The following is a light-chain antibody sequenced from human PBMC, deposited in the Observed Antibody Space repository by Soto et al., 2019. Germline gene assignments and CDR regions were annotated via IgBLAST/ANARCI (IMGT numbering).Light chain of an antibody. CDR1: SSNFGAGYD. Sequence: QSVLTQPPSVSGAPGQRVTISCTGSSSNFGAGYDVHWYQHLHGTAPKLLIYSNNNRPSGVPDRFSGSKSGTSASLAITGLQAEDEADYYCQSFDSSLTGSVFGGGTKVTVL. CDR3: QSFDSSLTGSV. V-gene: IGLV1-40*01. CDR2: SNN. J-gene: IGLJ2*01.